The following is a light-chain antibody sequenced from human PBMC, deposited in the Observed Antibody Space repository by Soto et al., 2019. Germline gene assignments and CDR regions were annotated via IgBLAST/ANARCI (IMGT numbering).Light chain of an antibody. CDR2: DAS. V-gene: IGKV3-11*01. CDR3: QHRSNWPPWT. CDR1: QSVSSY. J-gene: IGKJ1*01. Sequence: LVLTQTPAPLSLSPGERATLSCRTSQSVSSYLAWYQQKPGQAPRLLIYDASNRATGLPARFSGSGSGTDFTLTISSLEPEAVAVYDCQHRSNWPPWTFGQGIKVVVK.